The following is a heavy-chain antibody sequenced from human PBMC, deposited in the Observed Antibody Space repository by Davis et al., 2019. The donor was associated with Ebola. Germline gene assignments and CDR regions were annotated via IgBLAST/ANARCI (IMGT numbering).Heavy chain of an antibody. Sequence: SETLSLTCAVSGGSISSSNWWSWVRQPPGKGLEWIGEIYHSGSTNYNPSLKSRVTISVDKSKNQFSLKLSSVTAADTAVYYCARWNGYNLSFGYYYYGMDVWGKGTTVTVSS. CDR1: GGSISSSNW. CDR3: ARWNGYNLSFGYYYYGMDV. J-gene: IGHJ6*04. CDR2: IYHSGST. D-gene: IGHD5-24*01. V-gene: IGHV4-4*02.